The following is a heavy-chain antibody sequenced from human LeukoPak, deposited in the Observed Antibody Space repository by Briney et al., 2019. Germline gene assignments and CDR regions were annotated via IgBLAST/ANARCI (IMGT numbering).Heavy chain of an antibody. J-gene: IGHJ4*02. CDR1: GGSFSGYY. Sequence: SETLSLTCAVYGGSFSGYYWSWIRQPPGKGLECIGEINHSGSTNYNPSLKSRVTISVDASKNQFSLKLSSVTAADTAVYYCARGLAYCGGDCYPYFDYWGQGTLVTVSS. V-gene: IGHV4-34*01. CDR3: ARGLAYCGGDCYPYFDY. CDR2: INHSGST. D-gene: IGHD2-21*02.